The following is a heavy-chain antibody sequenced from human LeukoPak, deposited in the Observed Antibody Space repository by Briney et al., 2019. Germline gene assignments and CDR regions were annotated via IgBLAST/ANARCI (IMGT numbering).Heavy chain of an antibody. CDR1: GYSISSGYY. CDR3: AGHPTKDERRRIAARQLDY. V-gene: IGHV4-38-2*02. Sequence: KPSETLSLTCTVSGYSISSGYYWGWIRQPPGQGLEWIGSIYHSGSTYYNPSLKSRVTISVDTSKNQFSLKLSSVTAADTAVYYCAGHPTKDERRRIAARQLDYWGQGTLVTVSS. D-gene: IGHD6-6*01. CDR2: IYHSGST. J-gene: IGHJ4*02.